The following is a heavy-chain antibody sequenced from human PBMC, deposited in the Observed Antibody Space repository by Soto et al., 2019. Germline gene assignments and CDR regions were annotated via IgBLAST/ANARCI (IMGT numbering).Heavy chain of an antibody. D-gene: IGHD1-1*01. Sequence: SVKVSCKASGYTFITYDINWVRQAPGQGLEWMGWMNPYNGNAGYAQKFQGRVTMTRNTSISTAYMELTSLKSNDTAVYFCARRKERSGPHYFDSWGQGTLVTVSS. CDR2: MNPYNGNA. V-gene: IGHV1-8*01. CDR3: ARRKERSGPHYFDS. J-gene: IGHJ4*02. CDR1: GYTFITYD.